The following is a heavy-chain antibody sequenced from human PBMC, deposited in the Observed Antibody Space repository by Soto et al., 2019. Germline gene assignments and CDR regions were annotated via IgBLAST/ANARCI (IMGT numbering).Heavy chain of an antibody. CDR3: ARGYCSSTCCYTYYHYYMDV. V-gene: IGHV1-18*01. CDR1: GYTFTSYG. Sequence: GASVKVSCKASGYTFTSYGISWVRQAPGQGLEWMGWISAYNGNTNYAQKLQGRVTMTTDTSTSTAYMELRSLRSDDTAVYYCARGYCSSTCCYTYYHYYMDVWGKGTTVTVAS. D-gene: IGHD2-2*02. J-gene: IGHJ6*03. CDR2: ISAYNGNT.